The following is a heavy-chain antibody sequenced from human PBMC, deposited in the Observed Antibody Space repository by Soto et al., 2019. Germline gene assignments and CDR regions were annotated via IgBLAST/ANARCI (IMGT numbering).Heavy chain of an antibody. Sequence: GGSLRLSCAASGFTVSSNYMSWVRQAPGKGLEWVSVIYSGGSTYYADSVKGRFTISRDNSKNTLYLQMNILRAEDTAVYYCRVRGVIPKGWDDAFDIWGQGTMVTVSS. J-gene: IGHJ3*02. CDR1: GFTVSSNY. CDR2: IYSGGST. CDR3: RVRGVIPKGWDDAFDI. V-gene: IGHV3-66*01. D-gene: IGHD3-10*01.